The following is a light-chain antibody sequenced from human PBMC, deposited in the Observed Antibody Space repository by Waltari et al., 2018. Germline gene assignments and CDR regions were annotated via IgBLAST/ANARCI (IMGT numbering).Light chain of an antibody. Sequence: QSVLTQPPSASGTPGQRVTISCSGSSSNIGSNTVNWYQQLPGTAPKLLIYSNKQRPSGVPDRFSGSKSGTSASLTISGLQSEDEADYSCAAWDDSLNAPCVFGGGTKLTVL. V-gene: IGLV1-44*01. J-gene: IGLJ3*02. CDR1: SSNIGSNT. CDR2: SNK. CDR3: AAWDDSLNAPCV.